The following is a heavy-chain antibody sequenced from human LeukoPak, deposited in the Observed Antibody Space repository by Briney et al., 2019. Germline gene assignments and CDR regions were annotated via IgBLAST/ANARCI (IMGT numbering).Heavy chain of an antibody. V-gene: IGHV1-18*04. CDR1: GYTFTSYG. Sequence: ASVKVSCKASGYTFTSYGISWVRQAPGQGLEWMGWISAYNGNTNYAQKLQGRVTMTTDTSTSTAYVELRSLRSDDTAVYYCARDTEDIVVVPAAVNWFDPWGQGTLVTVSS. CDR2: ISAYNGNT. J-gene: IGHJ5*02. CDR3: ARDTEDIVVVPAAVNWFDP. D-gene: IGHD2-2*01.